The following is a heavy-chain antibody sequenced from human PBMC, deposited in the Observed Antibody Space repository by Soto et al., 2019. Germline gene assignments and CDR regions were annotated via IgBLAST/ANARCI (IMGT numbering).Heavy chain of an antibody. CDR2: INPSGGST. CDR1: GYTFTSYY. D-gene: IGHD3-16*02. CDR3: ARDGDYVWGSYRYIDY. V-gene: IGHV1-46*01. J-gene: IGHJ4*02. Sequence: ASVKVSCKASGYTFTSYYMHWARQAPGQGLEWMGIINPSGGSTSYAQKFQGRVTMTRDTSTSTVYMELSSLRSEDTAVYYCARDGDYVWGSYRYIDYWGQGTLVTVSS.